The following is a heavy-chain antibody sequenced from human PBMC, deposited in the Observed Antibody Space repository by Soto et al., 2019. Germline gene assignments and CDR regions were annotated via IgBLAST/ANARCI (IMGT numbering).Heavy chain of an antibody. D-gene: IGHD3-3*01. CDR3: ARLSSYDFWSGYYRRPYYYYYMDV. CDR1: GYSFTSYW. Sequence: GESLKISCKGSGYSFTSYWIGWVRQMPGKGLEWMGIIYPGDSDTRYSPSFQGQVTISADKSISTAYLQWSSLKASDTAMYYCARLSSYDFWSGYYRRPYYYYYMDVWGKGTTVTVSS. V-gene: IGHV5-51*01. CDR2: IYPGDSDT. J-gene: IGHJ6*03.